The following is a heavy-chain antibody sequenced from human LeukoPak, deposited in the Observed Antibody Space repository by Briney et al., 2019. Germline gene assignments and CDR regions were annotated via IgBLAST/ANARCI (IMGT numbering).Heavy chain of an antibody. Sequence: ASVKVSCKVSGYTFTDCYMHWVQQAPGKGLDWMGLVDPEDGETIYAEKFQGRVTITADTSTDTAYMELSSLRSEDTAVYYCATNQQRSLQWNYWGQGTLVIVSS. CDR3: ATNQQRSLQWNY. D-gene: IGHD5-24*01. CDR2: VDPEDGET. CDR1: GYTFTDCY. J-gene: IGHJ4*02. V-gene: IGHV1-69-2*01.